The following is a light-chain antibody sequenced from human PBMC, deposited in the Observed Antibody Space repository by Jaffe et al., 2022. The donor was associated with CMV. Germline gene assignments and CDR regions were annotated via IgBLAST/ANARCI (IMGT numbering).Light chain of an antibody. CDR1: GSNVGSYNF. CDR3: CSYATDSRV. CDR2: EVS. J-gene: IGLJ3*02. Sequence: QSALTQPASVSGSPGQSITISCTGTGSNVGSYNFVSWYQQHPGKAPKLMIYEVSKRPSGVSYRFSGSKSGNTASLTISGLQAEDEADYYCCSYATDSRVFGGGTKLTVL. V-gene: IGLV2-23*02.